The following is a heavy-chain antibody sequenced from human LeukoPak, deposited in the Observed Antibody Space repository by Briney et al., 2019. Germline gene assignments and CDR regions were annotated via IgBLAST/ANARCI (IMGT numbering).Heavy chain of an antibody. CDR3: ARGYSSGPTYYYYYMDV. CDR2: IYSGGGT. D-gene: IGHD6-19*01. J-gene: IGHJ6*03. V-gene: IGHV3-53*01. CDR1: GFSVSSNY. Sequence: GGSLRLSCAASGFSVSSNYMSWVRQAPGKGLEWVSVIYSGGGTYYADSVKGRFTISRDNSKNTLYLQMNSLRAEDTAVYYCARGYSSGPTYYYYYMDVWGKGTTVTVSS.